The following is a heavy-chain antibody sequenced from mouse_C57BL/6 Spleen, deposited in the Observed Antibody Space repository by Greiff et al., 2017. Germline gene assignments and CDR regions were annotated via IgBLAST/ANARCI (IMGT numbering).Heavy chain of an antibody. D-gene: IGHD4-1*01. V-gene: IGHV3-6*01. CDR1: GYSITSGYY. J-gene: IGHJ2*01. CDR2: ISYDGSN. CDR3: AREDGTGPYFDY. Sequence: VQLKESGPGLVKPSQSLSLTCSVTGYSITSGYYWNWIRQFPGKKLEWMGYISYDGSNNYNPSLKNRISITRDTSKNQFFLKLNSLTTEDTATYYCAREDGTGPYFDYWGRGTTLTVSS.